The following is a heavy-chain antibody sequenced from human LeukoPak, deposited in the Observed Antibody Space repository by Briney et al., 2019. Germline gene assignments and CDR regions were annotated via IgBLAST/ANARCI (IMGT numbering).Heavy chain of an antibody. CDR3: ARRPYAAGPFDY. Sequence: SETLSLTCTVSGGSISSSSSYWGWVRQPPGKKLEWIGNIYDSGSTYYNPSLKSRVTISVDTSKNQLSLKLNSVTAADTAVYYCARRPYAAGPFDYWGQGTLATVSS. CDR1: GGSISSSSSY. J-gene: IGHJ4*02. V-gene: IGHV4-39*01. D-gene: IGHD6-13*01. CDR2: IYDSGST.